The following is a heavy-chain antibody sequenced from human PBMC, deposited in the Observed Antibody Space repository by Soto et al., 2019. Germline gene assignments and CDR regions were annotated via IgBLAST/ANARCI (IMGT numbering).Heavy chain of an antibody. V-gene: IGHV3-30-3*01. D-gene: IGHD4-17*01. CDR2: ISYDGSNK. CDR3: ARDSAHMTTVGTRSGWFDP. Sequence: QVQLVESGGGVVQPGRSLRLSCAASGFTFSSYAMHWVRQAPGKGLEWVAVISYDGSNKYYADSVKGRFTISRDNSKNTLYLQMNSLRAEDTAVYYCARDSAHMTTVGTRSGWFDPWGQGTLVTVSS. CDR1: GFTFSSYA. J-gene: IGHJ5*02.